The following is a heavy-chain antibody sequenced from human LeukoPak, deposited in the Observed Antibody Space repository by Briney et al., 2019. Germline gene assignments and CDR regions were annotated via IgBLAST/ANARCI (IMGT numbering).Heavy chain of an antibody. Sequence: GGSLRLSCAASGFTVSSNYMSWVRQAPGKGLEWVSVIYSGGSTYYADSVKGRFTISRDNSKNTLYLQMNSLRAEDTAVYYCAAGSPMNYLIAVADPSYYYYGMDVWGQGTTVTVSS. D-gene: IGHD6-19*01. CDR1: GFTVSSNY. J-gene: IGHJ6*02. CDR2: IYSGGST. V-gene: IGHV3-53*01. CDR3: AAGSPMNYLIAVADPSYYYYGMDV.